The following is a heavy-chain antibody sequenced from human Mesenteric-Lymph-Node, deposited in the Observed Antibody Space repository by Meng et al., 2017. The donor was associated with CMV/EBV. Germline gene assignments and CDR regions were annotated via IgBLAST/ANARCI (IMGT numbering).Heavy chain of an antibody. Sequence: GESLKISCAASGFTFSSHEMHWVRQAPGKGLEWVALISFDENNEDYADSVKGRFTISRDTSKNTLYLQMNSLRPEDTAVYYCARDGDSSGYYPFDYWGQGTLVTVSS. D-gene: IGHD3-22*01. J-gene: IGHJ4*02. CDR1: GFTFSSHE. V-gene: IGHV3-30-3*01. CDR3: ARDGDSSGYYPFDY. CDR2: ISFDENNE.